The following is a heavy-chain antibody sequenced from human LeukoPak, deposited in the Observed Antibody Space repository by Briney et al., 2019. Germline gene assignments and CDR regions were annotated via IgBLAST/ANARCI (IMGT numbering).Heavy chain of an antibody. CDR1: GFTFSSYS. J-gene: IGHJ4*02. Sequence: GRSLRLSCAASGFTFSSYSMNWVRQAPGKGLEWVSSISSSSSYIYYADSVKGRFTISRDNAKNSLYLQMNSLRAEDTAVYYCARDQSWEYQLPGYWGQGTLVTVSS. D-gene: IGHD2-2*01. CDR3: ARDQSWEYQLPGY. CDR2: ISSSSSYI. V-gene: IGHV3-21*01.